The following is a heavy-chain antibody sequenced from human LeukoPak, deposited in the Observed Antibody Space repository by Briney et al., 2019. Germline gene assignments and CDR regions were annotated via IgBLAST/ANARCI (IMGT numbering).Heavy chain of an antibody. J-gene: IGHJ6*03. V-gene: IGHV4-39*07. CDR1: GGSISSGSYY. D-gene: IGHD2-21*01. CDR3: ARVGYYPDYYMDV. CDR2: IYYSGST. Sequence: SETLSLTCTVSGGSISSGSYYWGWIRQPPGKGLEWIGSIYYSGSTYSNPSLKSRVTISVDTSKNQFSLNLSSVTAADTAVYYCARVGYYPDYYMDVWGKGTTVTVSS.